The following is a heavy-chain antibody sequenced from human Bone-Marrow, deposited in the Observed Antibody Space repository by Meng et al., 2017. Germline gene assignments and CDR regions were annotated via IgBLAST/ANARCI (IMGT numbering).Heavy chain of an antibody. CDR2: INSDGSST. J-gene: IGHJ5*02. D-gene: IGHD6-13*01. V-gene: IGHV3-74*01. Sequence: EVQLVESGGGLVQPGGSLRLSCAASGFTFSSYWMHWVRQAPGKGLVWVSRINSDGSSTNYADSVKGRFTISRDNAKNTLDLQMNSLRAEDTAVYHCVRDRQQTNWFDPWGQGTLVTVSS. CDR1: GFTFSSYW. CDR3: VRDRQQTNWFDP.